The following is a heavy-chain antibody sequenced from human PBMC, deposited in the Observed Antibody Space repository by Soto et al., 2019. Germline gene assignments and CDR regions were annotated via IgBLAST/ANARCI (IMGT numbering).Heavy chain of an antibody. CDR1: GFTFSSYG. D-gene: IGHD3-10*01. CDR3: AKDPAMVRGVTPTDWYFDL. J-gene: IGHJ2*01. Sequence: QVQLVESGGGVVQPGRSLRLSCAASGFTFSSYGMHWVRQAPGKGLEWVAVISYDGSNKYYAHSVKGRFTISRDNSKNTLYLQMNSLRAEDTAVYYCAKDPAMVRGVTPTDWYFDLWGRGTLVTVSS. V-gene: IGHV3-30*18. CDR2: ISYDGSNK.